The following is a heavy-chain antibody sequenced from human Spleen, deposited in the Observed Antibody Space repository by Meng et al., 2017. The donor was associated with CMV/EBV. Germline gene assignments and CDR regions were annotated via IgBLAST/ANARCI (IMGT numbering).Heavy chain of an antibody. J-gene: IGHJ5*01. CDR2: IKSKIDGGTT. CDR1: GFTFSTYW. CDR3: ATLSSGWLNS. D-gene: IGHD6-19*01. Sequence: GGSLRLSCAVSGFTFSTYWMTWVRQAPGKGLEWVGRIKSKIDGGTTDYAAPVKGRISILRDDSKDTLYLQMNDLRGEDTAVYYCATLSSGWLNSWGQGALVTVSS. V-gene: IGHV3-15*01.